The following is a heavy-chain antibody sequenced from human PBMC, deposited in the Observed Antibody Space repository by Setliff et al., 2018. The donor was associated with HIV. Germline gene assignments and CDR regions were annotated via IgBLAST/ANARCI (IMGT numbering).Heavy chain of an antibody. CDR2: IYYSGST. Sequence: PSEPLSLTCTVSGGSISSSSHYWGWIRQPPGKGLEWIGNIYYSGSTYYNPSLKSRVIIFLDTSKNQFSLKLSSVTAADTAVYYCARGSEYLSGNFDYWGQGTLVTVSS. D-gene: IGHD2-2*01. CDR3: ARGSEYLSGNFDY. CDR1: GGSISSSSHY. V-gene: IGHV4-39*01. J-gene: IGHJ4*02.